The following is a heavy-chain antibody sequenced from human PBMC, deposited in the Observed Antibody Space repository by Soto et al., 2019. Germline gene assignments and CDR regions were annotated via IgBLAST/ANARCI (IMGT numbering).Heavy chain of an antibody. V-gene: IGHV3-23*01. D-gene: IGHD2-15*01. J-gene: IGHJ4*02. CDR2: ISGSGGST. CDR1: GFPFSSYA. Sequence: GGSLSLSCAASGFPFSSYAMSWVRQAPGKGLEWVSAISGSGGSTYYADSVKGRFTISRDNSKNTLYLQMNSLRAEDTAVYYCAKDSGYCSGGSCYPRYYFDYWGQGTLVTVSS. CDR3: AKDSGYCSGGSCYPRYYFDY.